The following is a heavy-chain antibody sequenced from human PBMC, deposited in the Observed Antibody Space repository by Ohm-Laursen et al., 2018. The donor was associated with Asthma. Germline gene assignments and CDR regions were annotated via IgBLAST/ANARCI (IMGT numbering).Heavy chain of an antibody. V-gene: IGHV3-33*07. CDR1: GFAFSRYG. J-gene: IGHJ3*01. CDR2: IWSDGSNE. D-gene: IGHD2-21*01. CDR3: ARSNGRDCFDV. Sequence: SLRLSCAASGFAFSRYGMYWVRQAPGQWLQWGAVIWSDGSNEDYAESVKGRFTISRDNSGNTLYLQMNSLRAEDTAVYYCARSNGRDCFDVWGQGTMVTVSS.